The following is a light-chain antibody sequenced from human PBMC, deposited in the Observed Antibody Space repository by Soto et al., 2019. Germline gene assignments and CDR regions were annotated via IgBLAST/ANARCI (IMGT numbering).Light chain of an antibody. Sequence: DIQLTQSPSTLSASVGDRVTITCRASQSINRWLAWYQLKSGKAPNLLIYKASNLESGVPSRFSGSGSGTEFTLTSSSLQPDDFATYYCQKYNGSVTFGGGTTVEIK. CDR1: QSINRW. J-gene: IGKJ4*01. CDR2: KAS. CDR3: QKYNGSVT. V-gene: IGKV1-5*03.